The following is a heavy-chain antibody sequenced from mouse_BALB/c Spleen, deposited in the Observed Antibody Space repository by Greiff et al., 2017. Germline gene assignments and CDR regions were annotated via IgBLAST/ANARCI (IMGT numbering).Heavy chain of an antibody. CDR1: GYTFTDYE. D-gene: IGHD4-1*01. CDR3: TRAGTDAMDY. Sequence: QVHVKQSGAELVRPGASVTLSCKASGYTFTDYEMHWVKQTPVHGLEWIGAIDPETGGTAYNQKFKGKATLTADKSSSTAYMELRSLTSEDSAVYYCTRAGTDAMDYWGQGTSVTVSS. V-gene: IGHV1-15*01. J-gene: IGHJ4*01. CDR2: IDPETGGT.